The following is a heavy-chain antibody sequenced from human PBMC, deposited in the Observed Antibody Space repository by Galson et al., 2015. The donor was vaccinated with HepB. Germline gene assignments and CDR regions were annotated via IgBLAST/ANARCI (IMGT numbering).Heavy chain of an antibody. J-gene: IGHJ3*02. D-gene: IGHD3-3*01. CDR3: ARGLVRVLEWLGAFDI. CDR2: ISTSGSAI. V-gene: IGHV3-11*01. Sequence: SLRLSCAASGFTFSDYYMSWIRQAPGKGLEWVSYISTSGSAIYYADSVKGRFTISRDNAKNSLYLQMNSLRAEDTAVYYCARGLVRVLEWLGAFDIWGQGTMVTVSS. CDR1: GFTFSDYY.